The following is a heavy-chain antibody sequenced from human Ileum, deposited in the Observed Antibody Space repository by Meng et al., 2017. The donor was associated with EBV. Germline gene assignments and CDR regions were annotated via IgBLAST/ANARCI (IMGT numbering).Heavy chain of an antibody. CDR1: GGSISSGVYY. V-gene: IGHV4-30-4*01. CDR2: IYKSGST. Sequence: QWQLQESGPGLVKPSQTLSLTCAVSGGSISSGVYYWSWIRQPPGKGLEWIGYIYKSGSTYYNPSLTSRVTISVDTSKNQFFLKLGSVTAADTGVYYCARGGDTSGYSLDYWGQGILVTVSS. D-gene: IGHD3-22*01. J-gene: IGHJ4*02. CDR3: ARGGDTSGYSLDY.